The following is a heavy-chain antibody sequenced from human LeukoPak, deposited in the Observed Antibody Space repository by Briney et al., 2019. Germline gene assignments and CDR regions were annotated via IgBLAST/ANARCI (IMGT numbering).Heavy chain of an antibody. J-gene: IGHJ4*02. CDR1: GFSFNSYW. V-gene: IGHV3-7*01. CDR2: IGQDGSEK. D-gene: IGHD3-22*01. Sequence: GGSLRLSCAASGFSFNSYWMEWVRQAPGMGLEWVANIGQDGSEKLYVDSVKGRFTISRDNARNSLFLQMNSLRVEDTAVYFCARRAYDSRPEAPTDCWGPGTLVTVSS. CDR3: ARRAYDSRPEAPTDC.